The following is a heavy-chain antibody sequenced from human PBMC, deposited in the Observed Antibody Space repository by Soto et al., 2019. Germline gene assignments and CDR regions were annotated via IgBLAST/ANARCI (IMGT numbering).Heavy chain of an antibody. CDR2: ISSNGGST. J-gene: IGHJ2*01. D-gene: IGHD5-12*01. V-gene: IGHV3-64*01. CDR1: GFTFSSYA. CDR3: ARDAIGDIEATSDWYFDL. Sequence: GGSLRLSCAASGFTFSSYAMHWFCQAPGKGLEYVSAISSNGGSTYYANSVKGRFTISRDNSKNTLYLQMGSLRAEDMAVYYCARDAIGDIEATSDWYFDLRGRGTLVTVS.